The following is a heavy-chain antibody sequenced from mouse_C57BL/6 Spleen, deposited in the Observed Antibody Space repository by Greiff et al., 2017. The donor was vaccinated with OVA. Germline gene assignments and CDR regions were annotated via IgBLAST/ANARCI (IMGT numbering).Heavy chain of an antibody. CDR3: ARGLGGYAMDD. Sequence: EVQGVESGGGLVKPGGSLKLSCAASGFTFSDYGMHWVRQAPEKGLEWVAYISSGSSTIYYADTVKGRFTISRDNAKNTLFLQMTSLRSEDTAMYYCARGLGGYAMDDWGQGTSVTVSS. CDR2: ISSGSSTI. D-gene: IGHD2-2*01. V-gene: IGHV5-17*01. CDR1: GFTFSDYG. J-gene: IGHJ4*01.